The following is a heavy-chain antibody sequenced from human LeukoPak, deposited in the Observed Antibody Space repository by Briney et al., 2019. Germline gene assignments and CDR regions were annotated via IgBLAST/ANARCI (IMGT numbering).Heavy chain of an antibody. CDR3: ARDSWGYGDSPFDY. J-gene: IGHJ4*02. CDR1: GGTFSSYA. CDR2: IIPIFGTA. D-gene: IGHD4-17*01. V-gene: IGHV1-69*05. Sequence: SVKVSCKASGGTFSSYAISWVRQAPGQGLEWIGRIIPIFGTANYAQKFQGRVTITTDESTSTAYMELSSLRSEDTAVYYCARDSWGYGDSPFDYWGQGTLVTVSS.